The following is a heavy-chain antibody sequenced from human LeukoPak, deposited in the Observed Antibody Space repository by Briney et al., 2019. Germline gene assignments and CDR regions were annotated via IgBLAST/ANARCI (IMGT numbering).Heavy chain of an antibody. Sequence: GSPRLSCSASGFTFSSYAMHWVRQAPGKGLEYVSAISSNGVSTYYADSVKGRFTISRDNSKNTLYLQMSSLRAEDTAVYYCVKDVWFGELMGGYFDYCGDRSLVSVSS. CDR1: GFTFSSYA. D-gene: IGHD3-10*01. V-gene: IGHV3-64D*06. J-gene: IGHJ4*01. CDR3: VKDVWFGELMGGYFDY. CDR2: ISSNGVST.